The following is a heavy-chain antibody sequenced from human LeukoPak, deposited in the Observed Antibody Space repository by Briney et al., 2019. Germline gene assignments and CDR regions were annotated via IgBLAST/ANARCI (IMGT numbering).Heavy chain of an antibody. D-gene: IGHD1-26*01. CDR1: GFTFSSYG. V-gene: IGHV3-30*02. J-gene: IGHJ2*01. Sequence: GGSLRLSCAASGFTFSSYGMHWVRQAPGKGLEWVAFIRYDGSNKYYADSVKGRFTISRDNSKNTLYLQMNSLRAEDTAVYYCAKDQVGAPLPTDWYFDLWGRGTLVTVSS. CDR3: AKDQVGAPLPTDWYFDL. CDR2: IRYDGSNK.